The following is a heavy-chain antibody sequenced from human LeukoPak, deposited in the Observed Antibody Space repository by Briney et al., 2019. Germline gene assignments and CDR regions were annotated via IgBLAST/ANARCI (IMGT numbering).Heavy chain of an antibody. V-gene: IGHV4-59*01. J-gene: IGHJ4*02. CDR2: IYYSGNT. CDR1: GGSISSYY. CDR3: ARGGLWFGALNDY. Sequence: PSETLSLTCTVSGGSISSYYWSWIRQPPGKGLEWIGYIYYSGNTNYNPSLKSRVTISVDTSKKQFSLKLSSVTAADTAVYYCARGGLWFGALNDYWGQGTLVTVSS. D-gene: IGHD3-10*01.